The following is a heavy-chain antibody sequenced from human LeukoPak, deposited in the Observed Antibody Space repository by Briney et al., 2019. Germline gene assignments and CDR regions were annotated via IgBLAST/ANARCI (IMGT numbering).Heavy chain of an antibody. V-gene: IGHV3-48*03. J-gene: IGHJ4*02. Sequence: GGSLRLSCAASGFTFSSYEMNWVRQAPGKGLEWVSYISSSGSTIYYADSVKGRFTIPRDNAKNSLYLQMNSLRADDTAVYYCVRDQGGSSSHWGQGTLVTVSS. CDR2: ISSSGSTI. CDR3: VRDQGGSSSH. CDR1: GFTFSSYE. D-gene: IGHD6-6*01.